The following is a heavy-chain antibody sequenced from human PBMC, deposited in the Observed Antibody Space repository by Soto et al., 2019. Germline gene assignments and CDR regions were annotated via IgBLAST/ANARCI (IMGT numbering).Heavy chain of an antibody. D-gene: IGHD6-6*01. CDR1: GGSISSYY. CDR2: IYYSGST. Sequence: SETLSLTCTVSGGSISSYYWSWIRQPPGKGLEWIGYIYYSGSTNYNPSLKSRVTISVDTSKNQFSLKLSSVTAADTAVYYCARESIAALGWFDPWGQGTLVTVSS. CDR3: ARESIAALGWFDP. J-gene: IGHJ5*02. V-gene: IGHV4-59*01.